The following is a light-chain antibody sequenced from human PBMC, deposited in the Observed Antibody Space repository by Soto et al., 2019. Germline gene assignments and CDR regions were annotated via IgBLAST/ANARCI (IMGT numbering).Light chain of an antibody. J-gene: IGLJ1*01. CDR1: SSDVGGYNY. Sequence: QSALTQPASVSGSPGQSITIACTGTSSDVGGYNYVSWYQQYPGKAPRLVISDVSNRPSGVSNRFSGSKSGNSASLTISGLQAEDEADYYCSSYTRSSTYVFGTGTRSPS. CDR3: SSYTRSSTYV. V-gene: IGLV2-14*01. CDR2: DVS.